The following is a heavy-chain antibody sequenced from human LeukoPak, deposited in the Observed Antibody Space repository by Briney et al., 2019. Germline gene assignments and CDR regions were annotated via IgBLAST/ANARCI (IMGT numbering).Heavy chain of an antibody. CDR1: GYRFTSYW. CDR2: IYPGYYDT. Sequence: GGALKIPCKGSGYRFTSYWIGWVRQMPGKGLEWRGIIYPGYYDTRHSPSFQGQVTLPADKSISTAYLQWSSLKASDTAMYYCARFEVRQLVLGYWGQGALVTVSS. CDR3: ARFEVRQLVLGY. J-gene: IGHJ4*02. V-gene: IGHV5-51*01. D-gene: IGHD6-13*01.